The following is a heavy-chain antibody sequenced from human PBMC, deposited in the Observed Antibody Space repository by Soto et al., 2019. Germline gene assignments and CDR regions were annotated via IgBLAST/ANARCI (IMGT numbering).Heavy chain of an antibody. V-gene: IGHV1-46*01. J-gene: IGHJ5*02. D-gene: IGHD2-15*01. Sequence: ASVKVSCKASGYTFTSYYMHWVRQAPGQGLEWMGIINPSGGSTSYGRKFQGRVTMTRDTSTSTVYMELSSLRSEDTAVYYCARVPYCSGGSCPNWFDPWGQGTLVTVSS. CDR3: ARVPYCSGGSCPNWFDP. CDR2: INPSGGST. CDR1: GYTFTSYY.